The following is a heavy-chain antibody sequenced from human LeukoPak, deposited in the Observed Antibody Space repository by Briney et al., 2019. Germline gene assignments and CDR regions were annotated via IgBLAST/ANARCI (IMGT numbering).Heavy chain of an antibody. CDR1: GFTFSSYW. D-gene: IGHD3-22*01. CDR2: IKQDGSEK. V-gene: IGHV3-7*01. J-gene: IGHJ4*02. CDR3: ARDHRYYYDSSGYPDY. Sequence: PGGSLRLSCAASGFTFSSYWMSWVRQAPGKGLEWVANIKQDGSEKYYVDSVKGRFTISRDNAKNSLYLQMNSLRAEDTAVYYCARDHRYYYDSSGYPDYWGQGTLVTVSS.